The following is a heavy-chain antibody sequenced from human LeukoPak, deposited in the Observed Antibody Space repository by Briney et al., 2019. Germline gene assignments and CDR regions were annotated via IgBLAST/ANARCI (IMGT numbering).Heavy chain of an antibody. V-gene: IGHV3-30*04. J-gene: IGHJ5*02. D-gene: IGHD2-2*01. Sequence: PGRSLRLSCAASGFTFSSYAMHWVRQAPVKGLEWVAVISYDGSNKYYADSVKGRFTISRDNSKNTLYLQMNSLRAEDTALYYCARDLGYCSSTSCANNWLDPWGQGTLVTVSS. CDR3: ARDLGYCSSTSCANNWLDP. CDR1: GFTFSSYA. CDR2: ISYDGSNK.